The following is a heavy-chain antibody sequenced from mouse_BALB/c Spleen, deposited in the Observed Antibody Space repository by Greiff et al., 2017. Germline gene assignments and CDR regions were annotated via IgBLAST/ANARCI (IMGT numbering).Heavy chain of an antibody. CDR3: ARGEVRDWYFDV. CDR2: ISSGSSTI. D-gene: IGHD2-14*01. J-gene: IGHJ1*01. V-gene: IGHV5-17*02. Sequence: EVQGVESGGGLVQPGGSRKLSCAASGFTFSSFGMHWVRQAPEKGLEWVAYISSGSSTIYYADTVKGRFTISRDNPKNTLFLQMTSLRSEDTAMYYCARGEVRDWYFDVWGAGTTVTVSS. CDR1: GFTFSSFG.